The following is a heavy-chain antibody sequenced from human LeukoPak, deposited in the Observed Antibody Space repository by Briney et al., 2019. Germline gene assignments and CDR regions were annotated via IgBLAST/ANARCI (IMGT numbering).Heavy chain of an antibody. D-gene: IGHD2-15*01. CDR3: ARLAVVVAATGGFDY. CDR1: GYSFTSYW. J-gene: IGHJ4*02. CDR2: IYPGDSDT. Sequence: GESLKISCKSSGYSFTSYWIGWVRQMPGKGLEWMGIIYPGDSDTRYSPSFQGQVTISADKSISTAYLQWSSLKASDTAMYYCARLAVVVAATGGFDYWGQGTLVTVSS. V-gene: IGHV5-51*01.